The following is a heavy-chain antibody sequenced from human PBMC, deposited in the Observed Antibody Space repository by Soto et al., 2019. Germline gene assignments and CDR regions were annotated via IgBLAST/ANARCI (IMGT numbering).Heavy chain of an antibody. D-gene: IGHD1-20*01. V-gene: IGHV4-59*08. Sequence: SETLSLTCTVSGGSISSYCMSWIRQPPGKGLEWIGYIYYSGSTNYNPSLKSRVTRTAEKYRNQFSLKLSYRTAADGAVYYCERHRYMAARRNSFDYWGQGTLVTVSS. CDR3: ERHRYMAARRNSFDY. CDR1: GGSISSYC. J-gene: IGHJ4*02. CDR2: IYYSGST.